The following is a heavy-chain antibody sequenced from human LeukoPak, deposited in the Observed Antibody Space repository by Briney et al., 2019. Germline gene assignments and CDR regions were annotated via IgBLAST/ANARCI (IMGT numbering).Heavy chain of an antibody. CDR2: IFYTGST. CDR3: VRMKNWNDLTDAFDI. Sequence: PSETLSLTCTVSGGSISSFFWSWIRQPPGKGLEWIGYIFYTGSTKYNPSLKSRVTMSVDTSKSQVSLRLSSVTAADTAVYYCVRMKNWNDLTDAFDIWGQGTMVTVSS. J-gene: IGHJ3*02. CDR1: GGSISSFF. V-gene: IGHV4-59*12. D-gene: IGHD1-1*01.